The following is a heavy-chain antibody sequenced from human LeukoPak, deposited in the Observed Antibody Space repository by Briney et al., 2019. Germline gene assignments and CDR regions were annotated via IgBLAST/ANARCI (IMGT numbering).Heavy chain of an antibody. Sequence: GWSLTLSCAASGFTFATYGMSWVRQAPGKELEWVSVAGDSAATTNYADPVKGRFFSSRDNSKNPVHLQMNNLRAEGTAVYYCAKDSFTVVRGVGSDDGFAVWGQGTMVIVSS. CDR2: AGDSAATT. CDR1: GFTFATYG. CDR3: AKDSFTVVRGVGSDDGFAV. V-gene: IGHV3-23*01. J-gene: IGHJ3*01. D-gene: IGHD3-10*01.